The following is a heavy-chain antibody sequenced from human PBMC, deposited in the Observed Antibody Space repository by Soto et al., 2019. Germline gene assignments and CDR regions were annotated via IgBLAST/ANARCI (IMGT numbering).Heavy chain of an antibody. CDR1: GFTFSGYY. CDR3: ARDLGYYDSSGHFDY. CDR2: ISSSDNII. Sequence: QVQLVESGGGLVKPGGSLRLSCAASGFTFSGYYMSWIRQAPGKGLEWVSYISSSDNIIYYADSVKGRFTISRDNAKNSLYLQMNSLRAEDTAVYYCARDLGYYDSSGHFDYWGQGTLVTVSS. V-gene: IGHV3-11*01. D-gene: IGHD3-22*01. J-gene: IGHJ4*02.